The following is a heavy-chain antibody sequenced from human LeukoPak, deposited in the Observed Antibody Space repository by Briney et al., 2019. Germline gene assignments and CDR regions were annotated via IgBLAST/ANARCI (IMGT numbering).Heavy chain of an antibody. CDR2: ISSTSSYI. Sequence: SGGYLRLSCAASGFTFSSYTMNWVRQAPGKGLEWVSSISSTSSYINYADSVKGRFTISRDNAKNSLYLQMNSLRAEDTAVYYCATGGTYFDCWGQATM. CDR3: ATGGTYFDC. CDR1: GFTFSSYT. J-gene: IGHJ4*02. D-gene: IGHD1-26*01. V-gene: IGHV3-21*01.